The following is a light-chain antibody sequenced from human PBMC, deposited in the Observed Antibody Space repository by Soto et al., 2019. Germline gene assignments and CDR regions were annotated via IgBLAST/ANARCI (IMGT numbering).Light chain of an antibody. J-gene: IGKJ4*01. V-gene: IGKV3-11*01. CDR2: DAS. CDR1: QSVSTY. Sequence: EIVLTQSPATLSLSPGERGTLSCRASQSVSTYLAWYQQKPGQAPRLLIYDASNRANGIPGRFSGSGSGTDFTLTISYIDPEDFSFYYCQQHSDWVTFGGGTKVEI. CDR3: QQHSDWVT.